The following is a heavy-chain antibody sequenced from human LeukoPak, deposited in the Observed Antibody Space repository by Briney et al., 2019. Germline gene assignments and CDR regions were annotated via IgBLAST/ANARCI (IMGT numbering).Heavy chain of an antibody. V-gene: IGHV4-31*03. CDR3: ARAFGDGGYDRGGAFDI. D-gene: IGHD5-12*01. CDR2: IYYSGST. CDR1: GGSISSGGYY. Sequence: SETLSLTCTVSGGSISSGGYYWSWIRQHPGKGLEWIGYIYYSGSTYYNPSLKSRVTISVDTSKNQFSLKLSSVTAADTAVYYCARAFGDGGYDRGGAFDIWGQGTMVTVSS. J-gene: IGHJ3*02.